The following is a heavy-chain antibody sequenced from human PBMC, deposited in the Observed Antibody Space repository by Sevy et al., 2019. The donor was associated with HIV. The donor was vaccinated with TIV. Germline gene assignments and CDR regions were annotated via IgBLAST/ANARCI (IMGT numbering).Heavy chain of an antibody. Sequence: SETLSLTCTVSGGSISGYYWSWIRQPPGKGLEWIGYFYYSGRTNYNPSLKSRVTISVDNSKNQFSLKLSSVTAADTAVYYCATCSPDYYYGMDVWGQGTTVTVSS. V-gene: IGHV4-59*03. J-gene: IGHJ6*02. CDR3: ATCSPDYYYGMDV. CDR1: GGSISGYY. D-gene: IGHD2-15*01. CDR2: FYYSGRT.